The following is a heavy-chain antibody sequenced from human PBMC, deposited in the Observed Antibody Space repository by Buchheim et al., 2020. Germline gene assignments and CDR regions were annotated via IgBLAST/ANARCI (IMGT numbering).Heavy chain of an antibody. CDR1: GFTFSSYA. CDR3: GIDSSGYYVGY. Sequence: VPLVESGGGVVQPGRSLRLSCAASGFTFSSYAMRWVRQTPGKGLEWVSAISGSGGSTYYADSVKGRFTISRDNSKHTLYLQMNSLRAEDTAVYYCGIDSSGYYVGYWGQGTL. D-gene: IGHD3-22*01. V-gene: IGHV3-23*04. J-gene: IGHJ4*02. CDR2: ISGSGGST.